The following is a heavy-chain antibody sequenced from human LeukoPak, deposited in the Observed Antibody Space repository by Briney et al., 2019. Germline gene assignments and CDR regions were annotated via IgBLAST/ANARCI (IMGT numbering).Heavy chain of an antibody. CDR2: INPSGGST. D-gene: IGHD3-9*01. V-gene: IGHV1-46*01. Sequence: ASVKVSCKASGYTFTSYGISWVRQAPGQGLEWMGIINPSGGSTSYAQKFQGRVTMTRDTSTSTVYMELSSLRSEDTAVYYCARDVSGDERYFDWSSNYYFDYWGQGTLVTVSS. CDR1: GYTFTSYG. CDR3: ARDVSGDERYFDWSSNYYFDY. J-gene: IGHJ4*02.